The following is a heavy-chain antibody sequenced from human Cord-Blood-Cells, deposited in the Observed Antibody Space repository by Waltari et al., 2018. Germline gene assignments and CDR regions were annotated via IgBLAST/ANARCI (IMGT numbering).Heavy chain of an antibody. J-gene: IGHJ3*02. D-gene: IGHD6-19*01. V-gene: IGHV1-2*02. Sequence: QVQLVQSGAAVKKPGASVKVSCKASGYTLTGYYMHWVRRAPGQGLEWMGWINPNSGGTNSAQKFQGRVTMTRDTSISTAYMELSRLRSDDTAVYYCARRRRVAGDAFDIWGQGTMVTVSS. CDR3: ARRRRVAGDAFDI. CDR2: INPNSGGT. CDR1: GYTLTGYY.